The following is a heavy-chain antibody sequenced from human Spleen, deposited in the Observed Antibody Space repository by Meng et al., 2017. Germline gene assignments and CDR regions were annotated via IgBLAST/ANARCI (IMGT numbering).Heavy chain of an antibody. CDR3: ATRGNPYLNC. V-gene: IGHV1-18*01. J-gene: IGHJ4*02. Sequence: QGQLVQSGVELKKPGASVKVSCEASGYTLSSDGFSWVRQAPGQGLEWMGWINAYNGNTDYAQKFQGRVTMTTDTSTSTAYMELRSLRSDDTAVYYCATRGNPYLNCWGQGTLVTVSS. CDR2: INAYNGNT. CDR1: GYTLSSDG.